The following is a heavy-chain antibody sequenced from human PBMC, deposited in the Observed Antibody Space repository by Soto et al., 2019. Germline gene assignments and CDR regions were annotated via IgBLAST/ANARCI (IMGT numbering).Heavy chain of an antibody. CDR3: AGAQTETDYYYYGMDV. J-gene: IGHJ6*02. CDR1: GFTFSSYG. CDR2: IWYDGSNK. V-gene: IGHV3-33*01. Sequence: GGSLRLSCAASGFTFSSYGMHWVRQAPGKGLEWVAVIWYDGSNKYYADSVKGRFTISRDNSKNTLYLQMNSLRAEDTAVYYCAGAQTETDYYYYGMDVWGQGTTVTVSS.